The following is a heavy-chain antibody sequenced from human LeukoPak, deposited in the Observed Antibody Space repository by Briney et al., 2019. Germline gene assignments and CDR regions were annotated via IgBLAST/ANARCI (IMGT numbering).Heavy chain of an antibody. J-gene: IGHJ6*03. V-gene: IGHV3-21*01. CDR3: ARGPRIAVAGTPYYYYYMDV. CDR2: ISSSSSYI. Sequence: GGSLRLSCAASGFTFSSYSMNWVRQAPGKGLEWVSSISSSSSYIYYADSVEGRFTISRDNAKNSLYLQMNSLRAEDTAVYYCARGPRIAVAGTPYYYYYMDVWDKGTTVTVSS. CDR1: GFTFSSYS. D-gene: IGHD6-19*01.